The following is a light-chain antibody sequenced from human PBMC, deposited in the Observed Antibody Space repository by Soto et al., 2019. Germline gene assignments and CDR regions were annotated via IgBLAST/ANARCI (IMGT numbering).Light chain of an antibody. CDR2: EDN. Sequence: VLTQPHSVSESPGKTVTISCTRSSGSIASNYVQWYQQRPGSAPTTVIYEDNQRPSGVPDRFSGSIDSSSNSASLTISGLKTEDEAVYYCQSYDSNNQVFGGGTKLTVL. CDR1: SGSIASNY. J-gene: IGLJ3*02. V-gene: IGLV6-57*04. CDR3: QSYDSNNQV.